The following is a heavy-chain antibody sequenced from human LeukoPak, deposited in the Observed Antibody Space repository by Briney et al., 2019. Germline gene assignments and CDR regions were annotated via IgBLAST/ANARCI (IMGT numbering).Heavy chain of an antibody. Sequence: ETLSLTCAIYSESFSGYFWSWVRQAPGKGLEWVSVLYSGGSTYYADSVKGRFTISRDNSKNTLYLQMNSLRGEDTAVYYCAREAVTYGSGADPLDYWGQGTLVTVSS. CDR2: LYSGGST. CDR3: AREAVTYGSGADPLDY. CDR1: SESFSGYF. V-gene: IGHV3-66*01. D-gene: IGHD3-10*01. J-gene: IGHJ4*02.